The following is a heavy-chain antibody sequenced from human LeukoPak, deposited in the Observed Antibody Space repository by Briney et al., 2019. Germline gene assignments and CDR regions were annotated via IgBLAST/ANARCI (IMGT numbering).Heavy chain of an antibody. J-gene: IGHJ4*02. D-gene: IGHD5-24*01. CDR1: GYRFTTYW. CDR2: ISPGDSDT. V-gene: IGHV5-51*01. CDR3: AAYLRWLHSPDPPDDF. Sequence: GESLRISCNGFGYRFTTYWIAWVRQMPGIGLEWFRIISPGDSDTRYSPSFQGQVTISADKSISTAYLQWNNLKASDSAIYYCAAYLRWLHSPDPPDDFWGQGTVVTVSS.